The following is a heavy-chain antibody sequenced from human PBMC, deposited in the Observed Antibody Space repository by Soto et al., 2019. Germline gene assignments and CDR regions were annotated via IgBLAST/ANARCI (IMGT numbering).Heavy chain of an antibody. J-gene: IGHJ5*02. V-gene: IGHV3-73*01. CDR2: IRSKGHNYAT. CDR1: GFAFSGSA. CDR3: TRDLFSYDYSGILWFDP. Sequence: GGSLRLSCAASGFAFSGSAMYWVRQASGKGPEWVGRIRSKGHNYATEYAASVKGRFTISRDDSKNTAYLQMNSLLTEDTAVYYCTRDLFSYDYSGILWFDPWGQGTLVTVSS. D-gene: IGHD3-16*01.